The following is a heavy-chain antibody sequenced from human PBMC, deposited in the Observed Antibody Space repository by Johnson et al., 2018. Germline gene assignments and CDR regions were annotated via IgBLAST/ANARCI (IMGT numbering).Heavy chain of an antibody. Sequence: QVQLVESGGGLVKPGGSLRLSCAASGFTINDYYMNWIRQAPGRGLEWVSHISRSGTSIYYADSVKGRFSISRDNAKNSLYLQMNSLSAEDTAVYYCARAGSIAVAVIYYYYMDVWGKGTTVTVSS. V-gene: IGHV3-11*04. CDR2: ISRSGTSI. J-gene: IGHJ6*03. CDR1: GFTINDYY. D-gene: IGHD6-19*01. CDR3: ARAGSIAVAVIYYYYMDV.